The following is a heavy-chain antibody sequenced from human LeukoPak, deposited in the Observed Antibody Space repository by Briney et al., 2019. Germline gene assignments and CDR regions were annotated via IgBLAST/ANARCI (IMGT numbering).Heavy chain of an antibody. CDR2: ISGSGSST. V-gene: IGHV3-23*01. CDR1: GFTFSNCA. J-gene: IGHJ4*02. Sequence: GGSLRLSCAASGFTFSNCAMSWVRQAPEKGLAWVSGISGSGSSTYYADSVKGRFTISRDNSENTLSLQMNSLRADDTAIYYCAKSCNSGNCYYNYWGQGTLVTVSS. CDR3: AKSCNSGNCYYNY. D-gene: IGHD2/OR15-2a*01.